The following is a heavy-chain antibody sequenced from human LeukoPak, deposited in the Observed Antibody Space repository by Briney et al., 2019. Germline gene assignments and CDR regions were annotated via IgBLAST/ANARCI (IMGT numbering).Heavy chain of an antibody. J-gene: IGHJ6*02. V-gene: IGHV1-8*01. CDR3: ARDGYSSSWSHYGMDV. CDR2: RNPNSGNT. D-gene: IGHD6-13*01. CDR1: GYTFTSYD. Sequence: ASVKVSCKASGYTFTSYDINWVRQATGQGLEWMGWRNPNSGNTGYAQKFQGRVTMTRNTSISTAYMELSSLRSEDTAVYYCARDGYSSSWSHYGMDVWGQGTTVTVSS.